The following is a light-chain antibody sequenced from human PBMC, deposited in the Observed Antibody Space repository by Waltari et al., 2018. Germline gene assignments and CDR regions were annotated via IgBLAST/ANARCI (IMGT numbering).Light chain of an antibody. J-gene: IGLJ1*01. CDR2: DVS. CDR1: SRYVGGCNA. V-gene: IGLV2-14*03. Sequence: QSALTQPASVSGSPGQSIAISCTGTSRYVGGCNAVSWYQQHPGKAPKLIIYDVSNRPSGVSDRFSGSKSGNTASLTISGLQTEDEADYYCSSYTSSSTYVFGIGTKVTVL. CDR3: SSYTSSSTYV.